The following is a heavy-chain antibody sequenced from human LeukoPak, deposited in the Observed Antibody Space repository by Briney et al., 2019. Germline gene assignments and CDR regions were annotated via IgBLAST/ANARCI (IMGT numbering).Heavy chain of an antibody. J-gene: IGHJ4*02. D-gene: IGHD5-12*01. CDR2: IYYSGNT. CDR1: GGSISSGDYY. CDR3: ATGGYTGYDLPY. V-gene: IGHV4-31*03. Sequence: SETLSLTCTVSGGSISSGDYYWTWIRQHPGKGLEWIGYIYYSGNTYYSPPLKSRVTISIDTSKNQFSLKLSSVTAADTAVYYCATGGYTGYDLPYWGQGTLVTVSS.